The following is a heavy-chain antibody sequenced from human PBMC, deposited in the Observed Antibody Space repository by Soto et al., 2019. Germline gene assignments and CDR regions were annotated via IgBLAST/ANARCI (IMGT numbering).Heavy chain of an antibody. Sequence: GGSLRLSCAASGFTFDDYAMHWVRQAPGKGLEWVSGISWNSGSIGYADSVKGRFTISRDNSKNTLYLQMNSLRAEDTAVYYCAKEASRRVDTAMAYWGQGTMVTVYS. CDR3: AKEASRRVDTAMAY. CDR1: GFTFDDYA. D-gene: IGHD5-18*01. J-gene: IGHJ4*02. V-gene: IGHV3-9*01. CDR2: ISWNSGSI.